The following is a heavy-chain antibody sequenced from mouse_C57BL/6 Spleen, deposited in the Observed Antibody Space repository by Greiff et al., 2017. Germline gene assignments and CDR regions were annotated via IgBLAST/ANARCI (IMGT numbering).Heavy chain of an antibody. D-gene: IGHD2-5*01. J-gene: IGHJ3*01. V-gene: IGHV6-3*01. CDR2: IRLKSDNYAT. Sequence: EVKVEESGGGLVQPGGSMKLSCVASGFTFSNYWMNWVRQSPEKGLEWVAQIRLKSDNYATHYAESVKGRFTISRDDSKSSVYLQMNNLRAEDTGIYYCTGGVTTPLPFAYWGQGTLVTVSA. CDR1: GFTFSNYW. CDR3: TGGVTTPLPFAY.